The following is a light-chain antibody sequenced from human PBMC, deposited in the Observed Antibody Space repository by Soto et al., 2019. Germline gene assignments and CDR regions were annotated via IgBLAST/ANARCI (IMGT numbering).Light chain of an antibody. CDR3: SSYTSTNHVV. V-gene: IGLV2-14*01. Sequence: QSALTQPASVSGSPGQSITISCTGTSSDVGGYNYVSWYQQHPGKAPKLVIYEVTKRPSGVSNRFSGSKSGNTASLTISGLQAEDETDYYCSSYTSTNHVVFGGGIKLTVL. CDR2: EVT. J-gene: IGLJ2*01. CDR1: SSDVGGYNY.